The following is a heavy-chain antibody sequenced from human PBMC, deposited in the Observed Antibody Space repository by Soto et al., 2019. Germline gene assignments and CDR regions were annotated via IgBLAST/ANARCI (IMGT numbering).Heavy chain of an antibody. CDR2: IYYSGST. J-gene: IGHJ4*02. D-gene: IGHD3-10*01. Sequence: QVQLQESGPGLVKPSETLSLTCTVSGGSISSYYWSWIRQPPGKGLEWIGYIYYSGSTNYNPSLKSRVTISVDTSKNQFSLNLSSVTAADTAVYHCARHLGRYGSGSSKAYFDYWGQGTLVTVSS. V-gene: IGHV4-59*08. CDR3: ARHLGRYGSGSSKAYFDY. CDR1: GGSISSYY.